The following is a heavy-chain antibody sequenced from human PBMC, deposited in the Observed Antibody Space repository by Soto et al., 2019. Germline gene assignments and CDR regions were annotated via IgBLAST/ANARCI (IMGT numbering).Heavy chain of an antibody. CDR3: ARVTEGWFDP. V-gene: IGHV4-31*03. Sequence: SDTLSLTCTVSGGSISSGGYYWSWIRQHPGKGLEWIGYIYYSGSTYYNPSLKSRVTISVDTSKNQFSLKLSSVTAADTAVYYCARVTEGWFDPWGQGTVVTVSS. J-gene: IGHJ5*02. CDR2: IYYSGST. CDR1: GGSISSGGYY.